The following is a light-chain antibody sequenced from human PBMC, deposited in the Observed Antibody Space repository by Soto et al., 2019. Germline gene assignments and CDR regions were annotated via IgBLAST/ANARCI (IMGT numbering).Light chain of an antibody. CDR3: QQYNNWPPWT. CDR2: GAS. V-gene: IGKV3-15*01. Sequence: EIVLTQSPGTLSLSPGERATLSCRASQSVSSIYLAWYQQKPGQAPRLLIYGASTRATGIPARFSGSGSGTEFTLTISSLQSEDFAVYYCQQYNNWPPWTFGQGTKVDIK. J-gene: IGKJ1*01. CDR1: QSVSSIY.